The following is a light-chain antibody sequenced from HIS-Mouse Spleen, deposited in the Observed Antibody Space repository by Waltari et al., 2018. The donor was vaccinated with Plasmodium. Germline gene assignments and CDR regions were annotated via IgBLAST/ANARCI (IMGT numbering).Light chain of an antibody. Sequence: SVLTQPPSASGTPGQRVTISCSGSSSNIGSNYVYWYQQLPGTAPKHLIYRNNQRPSGVPDRFSGSKSGTSASLAISGLRSEDEADYYCAAWDDSLSGYVVFGGGTKLTVL. J-gene: IGLJ2*01. V-gene: IGLV1-47*01. CDR3: AAWDDSLSGYVV. CDR2: RNN. CDR1: SSNIGSNY.